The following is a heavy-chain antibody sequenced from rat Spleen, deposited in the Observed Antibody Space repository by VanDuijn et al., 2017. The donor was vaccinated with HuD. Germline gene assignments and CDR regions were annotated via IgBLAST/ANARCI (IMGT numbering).Heavy chain of an antibody. D-gene: IGHD1-7*01. V-gene: IGHV5-31*01. CDR2: ISVTGGKT. Sequence: EVQLVESGGGLVQPGRSLKLSCVASGFTFSHYWMTWIRQAPGKGLAWVACISVTGGKTYYADTVKGRFTISRDNAKSALYLNMDSLRSEDTATYYCTRADHIMGIGDAWGQGASVTVSS. CDR3: TRADHIMGIGDA. CDR1: GFTFSHYW. J-gene: IGHJ4*01.